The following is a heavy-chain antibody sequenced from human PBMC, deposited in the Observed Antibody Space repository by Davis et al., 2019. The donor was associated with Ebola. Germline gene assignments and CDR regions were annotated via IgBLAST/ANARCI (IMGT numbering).Heavy chain of an antibody. CDR3: ARRSVVVPAARRMTLPYWDY. V-gene: IGHV1-8*01. J-gene: IGHJ4*02. CDR1: GYTFTSYD. D-gene: IGHD2-2*01. CDR2: MNPNSGNT. Sequence: ASVKVSCKASGYTFTSYDINWVRQATGQGLEWMGWMNPNSGNTGYAQKFQGRVTMTRNTSISTAYMELSSLRSEDTAVYYCARRSVVVPAARRMTLPYWDYWGQGTLVTVSS.